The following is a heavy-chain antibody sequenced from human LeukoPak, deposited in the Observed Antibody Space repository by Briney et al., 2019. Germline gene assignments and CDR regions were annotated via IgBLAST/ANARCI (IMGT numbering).Heavy chain of an antibody. CDR2: LHPSGAT. CDR1: GSSISGYY. Sequence: SETLSLTCTVSGSSISGYYWNWIRQPAGKGLEWIGRLHPSGATNYNPSLKSRITISLDTSKNQFSLKLSSVTAADTAVYYCMRDPPHGAFDIWGQGTTVTVSS. V-gene: IGHV4-4*07. J-gene: IGHJ3*02. CDR3: MRDPPHGAFDI.